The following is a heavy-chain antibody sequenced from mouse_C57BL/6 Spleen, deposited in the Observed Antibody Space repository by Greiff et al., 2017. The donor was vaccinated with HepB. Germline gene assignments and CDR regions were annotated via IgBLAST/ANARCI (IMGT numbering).Heavy chain of an antibody. Sequence: QVQLKQSGAELVRPGASVKLSCKASGYTFTDYEMHWVKQTPVHGLEWIGAIDPETGGTAYNQKFKGKAILTADKSSSTAYMELRSLTSEDSAVYYCTRRGPELGDFDYWGQGTTLTVSS. CDR3: TRRGPELGDFDY. V-gene: IGHV1-15*01. CDR2: IDPETGGT. CDR1: GYTFTDYE. D-gene: IGHD4-1*01. J-gene: IGHJ2*01.